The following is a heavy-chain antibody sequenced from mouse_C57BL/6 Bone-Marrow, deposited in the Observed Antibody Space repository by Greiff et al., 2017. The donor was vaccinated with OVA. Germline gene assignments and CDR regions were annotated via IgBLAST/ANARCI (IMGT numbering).Heavy chain of an antibody. CDR2: IWWDDDK. V-gene: IGHV8-8*01. CDR1: GFSLSTFGMG. D-gene: IGHD2-5*01. CDR3: ARNSNYASYYAMDY. J-gene: IGHJ4*01. Sequence: QVTLKVCGPGILQPSQTLSLTCSFSGFSLSTFGMGVGWIRQPSGKGLEWLAHIWWDDDKYYNPALKSRLTISKDTSKNQVFLKIANVDTADTATYYCARNSNYASYYAMDYWGQGTSVTVSS.